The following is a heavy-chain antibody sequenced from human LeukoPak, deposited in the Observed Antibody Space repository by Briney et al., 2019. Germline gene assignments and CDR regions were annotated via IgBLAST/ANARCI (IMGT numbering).Heavy chain of an antibody. CDR1: GFTFSSYG. V-gene: IGHV3-33*01. J-gene: IGHJ4*02. D-gene: IGHD3-10*01. CDR2: IWYDGSVK. Sequence: GGSLRLSCAASGFTFSSYGVPWVRQAPGKGLEWVAIIWYDGSVKNYADSVKGRFTISRDNSKSTLYLQMSSLGAEDTALYYCARSPNYGSGRYYFDSWGQGILVTVSS. CDR3: ARSPNYGSGRYYFDS.